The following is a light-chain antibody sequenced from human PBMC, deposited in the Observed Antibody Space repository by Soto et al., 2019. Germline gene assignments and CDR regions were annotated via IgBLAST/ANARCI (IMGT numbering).Light chain of an antibody. CDR2: EVT. J-gene: IGLJ1*01. CDR1: SSDVGAYIY. V-gene: IGLV2-14*01. Sequence: QSVLTQPASVSGSPGQSITISCTGTSSDVGAYIYASWYQHHPGKAPKVMIYEVTNRPSGVSDRFSGSKSGNTASLTISGLQAEDEADYYCCSYTSSRTYVFGTGTKVTVL. CDR3: CSYTSSRTYV.